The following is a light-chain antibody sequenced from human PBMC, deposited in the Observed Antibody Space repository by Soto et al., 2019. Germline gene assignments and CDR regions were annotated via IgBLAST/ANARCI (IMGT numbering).Light chain of an antibody. CDR1: QSVISSY. V-gene: IGKV3-20*01. J-gene: IGKJ4*01. Sequence: EIVLTQSPGTLSLSPGERATLSCRASQSVISSYLNWYQQKPGQAPRLLIYGASSRATGIPDRFSGSGSGTDFTLTISRLEPEDFAVYYCQQYGSSPFLTFGGGTKVEIK. CDR2: GAS. CDR3: QQYGSSPFLT.